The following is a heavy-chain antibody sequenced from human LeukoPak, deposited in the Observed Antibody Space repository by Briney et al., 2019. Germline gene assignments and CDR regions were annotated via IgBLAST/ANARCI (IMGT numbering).Heavy chain of an antibody. CDR1: GGSISSYY. D-gene: IGHD3-16*01. Sequence: SETLSLTCTVSGGSISSYYWSWIRQPPGKGLEYIGYTYYDGSTNYNPSLKSRVTISIDTSKIHFSLRLSSVTAADTALYYCARRGGGHAFDIWGQGTIITVSS. V-gene: IGHV4-59*08. J-gene: IGHJ3*02. CDR3: ARRGGGHAFDI. CDR2: TYYDGST.